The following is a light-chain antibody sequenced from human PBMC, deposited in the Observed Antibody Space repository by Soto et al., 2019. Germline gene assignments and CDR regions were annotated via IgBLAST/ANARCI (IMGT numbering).Light chain of an antibody. CDR2: NSN. Sequence: QAVVTQPPSASGTPGQRVTISCSGSTSSIGSNTVNWYQQLPGTAPKLLIYNSNQRPSGVPDRFSGSKSGTSASLAISGLQAEDEADYYCAAWDDSLNGPVFGGGTKLTVL. J-gene: IGLJ3*02. CDR3: AAWDDSLNGPV. V-gene: IGLV1-44*01. CDR1: TSSIGSNT.